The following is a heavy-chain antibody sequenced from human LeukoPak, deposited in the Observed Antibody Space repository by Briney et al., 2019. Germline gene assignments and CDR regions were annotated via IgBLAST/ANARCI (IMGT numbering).Heavy chain of an antibody. CDR1: EFSFGSYA. J-gene: IGHJ4*02. V-gene: IGHV3-23*01. Sequence: GGSLRLSCVGSEFSFGSYAMSWVRQAPGMGLEWVSAISFSGATTYYADSVEGRFTISRDNSKNTLYLQMNSLRAEDTAVYYCAKILYFDWLLYSYCFDYWGQGTLVTVSS. CDR2: ISFSGATT. D-gene: IGHD3-9*01. CDR3: AKILYFDWLLYSYCFDY.